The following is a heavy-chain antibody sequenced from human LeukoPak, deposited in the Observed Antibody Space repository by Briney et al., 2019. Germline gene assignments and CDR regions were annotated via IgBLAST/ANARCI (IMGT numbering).Heavy chain of an antibody. V-gene: IGHV3-23*01. CDR3: AKAEPTIAAAGTGYFQH. Sequence: GGSLRLSCADSGFTFRTYAMSWVRQAPGKGLEWVSAISGSGGSTYYADSVKGRFTISRDNSKNTLYLQMNSLRAEDTAVYYCAKAEPTIAAAGTGYFQHWGQGTLVTASS. CDR1: GFTFRTYA. CDR2: ISGSGGST. J-gene: IGHJ1*01. D-gene: IGHD6-13*01.